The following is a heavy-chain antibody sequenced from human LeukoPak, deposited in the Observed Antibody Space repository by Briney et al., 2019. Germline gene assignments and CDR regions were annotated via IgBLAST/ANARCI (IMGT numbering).Heavy chain of an antibody. Sequence: GGSLRLSCAASGFTFSSYAMSWVRQAPGKGLEWVSGISGNGGSTYYAESVRGRFTISRDNSKNTLYLLMNSLIPEDTAVYYCAREVVSSPSYFDSWGQGTLVTVSS. CDR2: ISGNGGST. CDR3: AREVVSSPSYFDS. D-gene: IGHD2-15*01. J-gene: IGHJ4*02. V-gene: IGHV3-23*01. CDR1: GFTFSSYA.